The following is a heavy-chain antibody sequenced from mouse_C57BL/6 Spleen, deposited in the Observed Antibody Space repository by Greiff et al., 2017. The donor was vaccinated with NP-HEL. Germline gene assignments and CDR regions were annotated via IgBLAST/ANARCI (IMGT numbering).Heavy chain of an antibody. J-gene: IGHJ1*03. D-gene: IGHD2-1*01. CDR1: GYAFSSYW. CDR3: ARDGNYVEYFDV. Sequence: QVQLQQSGAELVKPGASVKISCKASGYAFSSYWMNWVKQRPGKGLEWIGQIYPGDGDTNYNGKFKGKATLTADKSSSTAYMQLSSLTSEDSAVYFCARDGNYVEYFDVWGTGTTVTVSS. CDR2: IYPGDGDT. V-gene: IGHV1-80*01.